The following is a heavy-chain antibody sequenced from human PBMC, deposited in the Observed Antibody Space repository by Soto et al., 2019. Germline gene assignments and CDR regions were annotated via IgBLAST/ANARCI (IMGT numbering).Heavy chain of an antibody. D-gene: IGHD1-26*01. Sequence: PGGSLRLSCAASGFTFSSYSMNWVRQAPGKGLEWVSSISSSSSYMYYADSVKGRFTISRDNAKNSLYLQMNSLRAEDTAVYYCARDLSGDYYYYGMDVWGQGTTVTVSS. CDR2: ISSSSSYM. CDR1: GFTFSSYS. CDR3: ARDLSGDYYYYGMDV. J-gene: IGHJ6*02. V-gene: IGHV3-21*01.